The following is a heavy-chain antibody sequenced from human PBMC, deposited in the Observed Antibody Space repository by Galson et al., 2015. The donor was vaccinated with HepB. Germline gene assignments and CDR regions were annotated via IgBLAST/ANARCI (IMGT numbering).Heavy chain of an antibody. CDR1: HGSVNNYY. CDR2: IYYNGDT. V-gene: IGHV4-59*08. J-gene: IGHJ4*02. CDR3: ARHPGRGSVGYAFDL. Sequence: ETLSLTCSVSHGSVNNYYWSWIRQSPGKRLEWIGYIYYNGDTNYNPSLGYRVGMSVDTSINQVSLWLTSVTAADTGVYFCARHPGRGSVGYAFDLWGQGTLVTVSA. D-gene: IGHD5-12*01.